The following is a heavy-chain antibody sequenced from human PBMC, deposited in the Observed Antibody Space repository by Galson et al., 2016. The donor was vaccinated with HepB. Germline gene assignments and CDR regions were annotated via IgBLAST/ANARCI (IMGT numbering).Heavy chain of an antibody. CDR2: IKHSGNT. CDR1: GGSFSDYY. J-gene: IGHJ4*02. V-gene: IGHV4-34*01. Sequence: SETLSLTCAFSGGSFSDYYWSWIRQPPGKGLEWIGEIKHSGNTNHNPSLKSRLSIFLDTSKNQLSLKMRSVTAADTAVYYRAGQKNGWFEDYWGQATLVTVSS. D-gene: IGHD6-19*01. CDR3: AGQKNGWFEDY.